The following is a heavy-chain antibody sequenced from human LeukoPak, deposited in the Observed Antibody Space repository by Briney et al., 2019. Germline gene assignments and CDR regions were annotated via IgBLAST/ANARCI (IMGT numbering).Heavy chain of an antibody. CDR1: HFTFSSHA. CDR2: ISDDDGST. Sequence: GGSLRLSCATSHFTFSSHAMNWVSQAPGKGLEWVSSISDDDGSTYYADSVKGRFTISRDNSKNTLYLDMNNLRAEDTALYFCAKTLFGFSDGKIDYWGQGTLVTVSS. CDR3: AKTLFGFSDGKIDY. D-gene: IGHD1-1*01. V-gene: IGHV3-23*01. J-gene: IGHJ4*02.